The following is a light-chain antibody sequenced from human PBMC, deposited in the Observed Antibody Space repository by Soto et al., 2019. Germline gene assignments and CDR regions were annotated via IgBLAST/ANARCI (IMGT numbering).Light chain of an antibody. CDR2: AAS. CDR1: QSSSSY. J-gene: IGKJ2*01. V-gene: IGKV1-39*01. Sequence: DIQMTQSPSSLSASVGDRVTITCRASQSSSSYLNWYQQKPGKAPKLLIYAASSLHSGVPSRFSGSGSGTDFTLTISSLQPEDFATYYCQQSYSTPRTFGQGTKLEIK. CDR3: QQSYSTPRT.